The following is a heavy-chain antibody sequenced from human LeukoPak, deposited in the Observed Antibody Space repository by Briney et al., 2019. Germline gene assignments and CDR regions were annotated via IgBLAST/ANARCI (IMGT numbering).Heavy chain of an antibody. V-gene: IGHV1-8*01. CDR2: MNPNSGNT. J-gene: IGHJ5*02. D-gene: IGHD3-3*01. Sequence: ASVKVSCKASGYTFTSYDINWVRQATGQGLEWMGWMNPNSGNTGYAQKFQGRVTMTRNTSISTAYMELSSLRSEDTAVYYCARGGGQYYDCWSGYYKRKNWFDPWGQGTLVTVSS. CDR3: ARGGGQYYDCWSGYYKRKNWFDP. CDR1: GYTFTSYD.